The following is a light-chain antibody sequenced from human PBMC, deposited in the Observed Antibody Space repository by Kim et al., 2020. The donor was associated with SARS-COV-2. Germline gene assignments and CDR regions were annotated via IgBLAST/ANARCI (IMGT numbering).Light chain of an antibody. CDR1: RSINTW. CDR2: KAS. V-gene: IGKV1-5*03. J-gene: IGKJ2*01. Sequence: SAPIGHRVTSTWRASRSINTWLAWYKQKPGKAPKVRSSKASSLQSGVPSRFSGRGSGTEFTLTISSLQPDDFATYYCQQHNSYPYTFGQGTKLEI. CDR3: QQHNSYPYT.